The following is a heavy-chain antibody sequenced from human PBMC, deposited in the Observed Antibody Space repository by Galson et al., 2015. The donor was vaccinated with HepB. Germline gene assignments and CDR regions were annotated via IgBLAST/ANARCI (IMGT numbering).Heavy chain of an antibody. V-gene: IGHV2-5*01. Sequence: PALVKPTQTLTLTCTFSGFSLSTSGVAVGWIRQPPGKALEWLGIIYWNNDKRYSPSLKSRVTITKDPSKNQVVLTMTNVDPVDTGTYFCAHSRKLGMNFDHWGQGTLVTVSP. CDR3: AHSRKLGMNFDH. CDR2: IYWNNDK. CDR1: GFSLSTSGVA. J-gene: IGHJ4*02. D-gene: IGHD7-27*01.